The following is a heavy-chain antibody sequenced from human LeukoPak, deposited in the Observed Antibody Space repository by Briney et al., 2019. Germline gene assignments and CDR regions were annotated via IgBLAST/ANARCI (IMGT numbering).Heavy chain of an antibody. V-gene: IGHV3-30*18. D-gene: IGHD3-10*01. J-gene: IGHJ4*02. CDR2: ISYDGSNK. Sequence: QTGGSLRLSCAASGFTFSSYGMHWVRQAPGKGLEWVAVISYDGSNKYNADSVKGRFTISRDNAKNSLYLQMNSLRAEDTALYYCAKDLQPYYGSGNLDYWGQGTLVTVSS. CDR3: AKDLQPYYGSGNLDY. CDR1: GFTFSSYG.